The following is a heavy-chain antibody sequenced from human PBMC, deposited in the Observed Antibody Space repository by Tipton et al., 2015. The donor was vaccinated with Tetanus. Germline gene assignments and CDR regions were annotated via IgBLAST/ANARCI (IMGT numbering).Heavy chain of an antibody. D-gene: IGHD1-14*01. J-gene: IGHJ4*02. CDR3: ARHDHEMLPPFDN. Sequence: TLSLTCTVFGDPISSGLYFWAWIRQSPGKGLEWIGSVSRSGGTYYNPSLRSRVSISVETSKNQFAGELNFVTAADTAVYYCARHDHEMLPPFDNWGQGTQVTVSS. CDR2: VSRSGGT. V-gene: IGHV4-39*01. CDR1: GDPISSGLYF.